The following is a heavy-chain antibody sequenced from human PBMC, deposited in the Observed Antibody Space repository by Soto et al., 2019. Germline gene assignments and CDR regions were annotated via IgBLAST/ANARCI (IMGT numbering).Heavy chain of an antibody. J-gene: IGHJ6*02. D-gene: IGHD2-2*01. CDR3: AKPLYCSTTSCNYYYYGLDV. CDR2: ISGSGGST. Sequence: GGSLRLSCAASGFTFSSYAMNWVRQAPGKGLEWVSVISGSGGSTYYADSVKGRFTISRDNSKSTLYLYLSRLRAEDTAVYYCAKPLYCSTTSCNYYYYGLDVWGQGTTVTVSS. V-gene: IGHV3-23*01. CDR1: GFTFSSYA.